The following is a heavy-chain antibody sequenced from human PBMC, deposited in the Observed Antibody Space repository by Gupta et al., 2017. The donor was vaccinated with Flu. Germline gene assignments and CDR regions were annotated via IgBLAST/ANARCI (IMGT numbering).Heavy chain of an antibody. Sequence: LRSPCMDWVREAPGQGLEWVSRVRVDGTATSYADSVRGRFTISRDNARNTLYLRMDSLRAEDTAVYFCVREVVNNRLDPWGQGTLVTVSS. V-gene: IGHV3-74*01. CDR1: LRSPC. J-gene: IGHJ5*02. CDR2: VRVDGTAT. CDR3: VREVVNNRLDP.